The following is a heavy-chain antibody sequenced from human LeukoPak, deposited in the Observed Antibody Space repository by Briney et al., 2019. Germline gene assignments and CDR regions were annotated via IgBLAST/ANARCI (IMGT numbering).Heavy chain of an antibody. D-gene: IGHD2-21*01. V-gene: IGHV3-23*01. J-gene: IGHJ4*02. CDR2: ITGSGVST. CDR1: GFTFSDYA. CDR3: AKAVALGFDY. Sequence: PGGSQRLSCAASGFTFSDYAMSWVRQAPGKGLEWVSAITGSGVSTYYADSVKGRFTISRDNSKNTLYLQMNSLRAEDTAVYFCAKAVALGFDYWGQGTLVTVSS.